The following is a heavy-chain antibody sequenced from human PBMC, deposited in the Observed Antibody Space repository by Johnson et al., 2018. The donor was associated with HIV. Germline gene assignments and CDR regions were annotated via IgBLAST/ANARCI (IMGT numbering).Heavy chain of an antibody. CDR1: GFTFSSYA. Sequence: QVQLMESGGGVVQPGRSLRLSCAASGFTFSSYAMHWVRQAPGKGLEWVAVISYDGSNKYYADSVKGRFTISRDKSKNTLYLQMNSLRAEDTAVYYCAREEVASMIVVVLAYDAFDIWGQGTMVTVSS. D-gene: IGHD3-22*01. J-gene: IGHJ3*02. V-gene: IGHV3-30-3*01. CDR2: ISYDGSNK. CDR3: AREEVASMIVVVLAYDAFDI.